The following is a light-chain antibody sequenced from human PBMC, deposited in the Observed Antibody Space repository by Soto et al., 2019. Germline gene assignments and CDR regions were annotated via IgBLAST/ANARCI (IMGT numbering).Light chain of an antibody. J-gene: IGKJ1*01. CDR3: QQYNNWPPWT. V-gene: IGKV3-15*01. CDR2: GAS. Sequence: MVMTQSPATMSVSPGERSTLSSRATQSVSSNLAWYQQKRGQAPRLLIYGASTRATGIPARFSGSGSGTEFTLTITSLQSEDFAVYYCQQYNNWPPWTFGQGTKVDI. CDR1: QSVSSN.